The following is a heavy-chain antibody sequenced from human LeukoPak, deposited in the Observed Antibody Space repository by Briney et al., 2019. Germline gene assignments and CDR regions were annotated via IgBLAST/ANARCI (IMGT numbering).Heavy chain of an antibody. D-gene: IGHD2-2*01. CDR1: GDSVSR. CDR3: ARSLPATVGNWLDP. Sequence: SQTLSLTRAISGDSVSRNWIRQSPSRGLEWRGRTYYRSNWYNNYTVSVKSRITINADTSKNQFSLQLTSVIPEDTAVYYCARSLPATVGNWLDPWGQGTLVIVSS. V-gene: IGHV6-1*01. CDR2: TYYRSNWYN. J-gene: IGHJ5*02.